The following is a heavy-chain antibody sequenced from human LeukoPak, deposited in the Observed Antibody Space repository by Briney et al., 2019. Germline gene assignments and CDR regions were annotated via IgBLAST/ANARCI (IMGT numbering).Heavy chain of an antibody. CDR1: GFTFSSYA. V-gene: IGHV3-23*01. D-gene: IGHD6-19*01. CDR3: AKRDSSGSLPRLFDY. CDR2: ISGSGGTT. J-gene: IGHJ4*02. Sequence: GGSLRLSCAASGFTFSSYAMSWVRQAPGKGLEWVSYISGSGGTTSYADSVKGRVTISRDNSKNTLYLQMNSLRAGDTAVYYCAKRDSSGSLPRLFDYWGQGTLVTVSS.